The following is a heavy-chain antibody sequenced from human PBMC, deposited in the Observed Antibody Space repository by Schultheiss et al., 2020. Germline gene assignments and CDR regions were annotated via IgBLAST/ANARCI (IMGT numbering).Heavy chain of an antibody. CDR1: GGSISSGGYY. J-gene: IGHJ4*02. V-gene: IGHV4-61*08. CDR2: IYTSGST. Sequence: SETLSLTCTVSGGSISSGGYYWSWIRQHPGKGLEWIGRIYTSGSTNYNPSLKSRVTISVDTSKNQFSLKLSSVTAADTAVYYCARKAYYYDSRPGFGYWGQGTLVTVSS. D-gene: IGHD3-22*01. CDR3: ARKAYYYDSRPGFGY.